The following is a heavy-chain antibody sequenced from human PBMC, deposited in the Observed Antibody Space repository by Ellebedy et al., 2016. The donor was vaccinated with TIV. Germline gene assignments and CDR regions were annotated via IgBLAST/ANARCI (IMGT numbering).Heavy chain of an antibody. D-gene: IGHD4-23*01. J-gene: IGHJ1*01. CDR3: AKGLHGGFQSEYFQH. CDR2: ISATGGTT. V-gene: IGHV3-23*01. Sequence: PGGSLRLSCAASGFTFSYHGISWVRQAPGKGLEWVSIISATGGTTYYADSVKGRFTISRDNSKNTVLLQMTSLRPEDTAIYYYAKGLHGGFQSEYFQHWGQGSLVTVSS. CDR1: GFTFSYHG.